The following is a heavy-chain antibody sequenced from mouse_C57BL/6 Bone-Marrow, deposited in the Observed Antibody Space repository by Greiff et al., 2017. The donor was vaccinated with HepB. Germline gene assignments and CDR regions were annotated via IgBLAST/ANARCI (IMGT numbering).Heavy chain of an antibody. Sequence: VQLQQPGAELVKPGASVKLSCKASGYTFTSYWMHWVKQRPGQGLEWIGMIHPNSGSTNYNEKFKSKATLTVDKSSSTAYMQLSSLTSEDSAVYYCARHYGSSSFAYWGQGTLVTVSA. J-gene: IGHJ3*01. V-gene: IGHV1-64*01. CDR3: ARHYGSSSFAY. CDR1: GYTFTSYW. D-gene: IGHD1-1*01. CDR2: IHPNSGST.